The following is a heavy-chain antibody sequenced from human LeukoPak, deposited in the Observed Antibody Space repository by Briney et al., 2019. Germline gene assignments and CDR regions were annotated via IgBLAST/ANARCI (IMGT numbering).Heavy chain of an antibody. CDR2: LSGNDGSA. CDR3: AKNDYCVGDWSHYWFDC. V-gene: IGHV3-23*01. CDR1: KSIISIYV. J-gene: IGHJ4*02. D-gene: IGHD2-21*02. Sequence: PGGSLRLSCAASKSIISIYVRNWVRKGLEWVSGLSGNDGSALYGDSVKGRFTIPRHTSKNTLFVQINSLRAEDTALCYFAKNDYCVGDWSHYWFDCWDQGTLVTVSS.